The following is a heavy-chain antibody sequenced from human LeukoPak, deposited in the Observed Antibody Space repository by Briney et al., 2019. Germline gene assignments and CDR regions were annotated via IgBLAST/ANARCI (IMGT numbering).Heavy chain of an antibody. D-gene: IGHD6-13*01. CDR2: IWYDGSNK. CDR1: GFTFRSHG. CDR3: ARDRAAARMDV. Sequence: GRSLRLSCAASGFTFRSHGMHWVRQAPGKELEWVAIIWYDGSNKYYADSVKGRFTISRDNSKNTLYLQMNSLRAEDTAVYYCARDRAAARMDVWGKGTTVTVSS. J-gene: IGHJ6*04. V-gene: IGHV3-33*01.